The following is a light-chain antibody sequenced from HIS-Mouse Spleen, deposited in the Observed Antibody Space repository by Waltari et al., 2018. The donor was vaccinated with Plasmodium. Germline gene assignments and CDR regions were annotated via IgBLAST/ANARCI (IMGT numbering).Light chain of an antibody. CDR2: GKN. V-gene: IGLV3-19*01. J-gene: IGLJ2*01. CDR1: SLSSYY. Sequence: SSELTQDPAVSVALGQTVRITCQGDSLSSYYGRWYQQKPGQAPVLVIYGKNNRPSGIPDRFSGSSSGNTASLTITGAQAEDEADYYCNSRDSSGNHVVFGGGTKLTVL. CDR3: NSRDSSGNHVV.